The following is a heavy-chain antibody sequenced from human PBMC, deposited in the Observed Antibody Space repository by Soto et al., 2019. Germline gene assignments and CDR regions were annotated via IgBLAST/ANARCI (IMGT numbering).Heavy chain of an antibody. J-gene: IGHJ3*01. CDR3: TSHVAYTSTPPGFQL. CDR1: GGSVSSDRYL. Sequence: QLLLQESGPRLVKPSATLSLKCTVAGGSVSSDRYLWGWIRQPPGKGLEWIGSIRYSATTNGTTLSPPSLMAPAPTSLDPSAAPLSPTLPSLPPTHTPVYYSTSHVAYTSTPPGFQLWGPGPLLTVSS. V-gene: IGHV4-39*01. CDR2: IRYSATTNGTT. D-gene: IGHD3-10*01.